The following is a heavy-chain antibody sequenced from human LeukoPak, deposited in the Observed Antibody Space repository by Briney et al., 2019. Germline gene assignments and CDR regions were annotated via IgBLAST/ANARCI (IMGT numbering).Heavy chain of an antibody. CDR3: ARDNYGDYVMDY. CDR2: IYYSGST. D-gene: IGHD4-17*01. Sequence: SETLSLTCTVSGGSISSSSYYWGWIRQPPGMGLEWIGSIYYSGSTYYNPSLKTRVTISVDTSKNQFSLKLSSVTAADTAVYYCARDNYGDYVMDYWGQGTLVTVSS. CDR1: GGSISSSSYY. J-gene: IGHJ4*02. V-gene: IGHV4-39*07.